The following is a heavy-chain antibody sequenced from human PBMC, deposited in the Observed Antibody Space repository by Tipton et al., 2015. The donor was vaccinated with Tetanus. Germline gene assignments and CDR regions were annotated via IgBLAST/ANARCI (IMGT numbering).Heavy chain of an antibody. V-gene: IGHV3-53*01. CDR3: VRTFTGGSNN. CDR2: IYAGGST. Sequence: GSLRLSCAASGFTVGSNYMGWVRQVPGKGLEWVSFIYAGGSTYYADSVQGRFTISRDTSRNTLYLQMNSLRIDDTAVYYCVRTFTGGSNNWGHGTLVAVSS. J-gene: IGHJ4*01. CDR1: GFTVGSNY. D-gene: IGHD7-27*01.